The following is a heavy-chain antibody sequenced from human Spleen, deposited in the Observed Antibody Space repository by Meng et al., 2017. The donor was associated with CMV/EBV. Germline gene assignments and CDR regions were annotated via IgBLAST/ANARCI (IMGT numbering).Heavy chain of an antibody. V-gene: IGHV4-59*01. D-gene: IGHD1-1*01. CDR3: ARDTENDCNAFDI. CDR2: IYYSGNT. Sequence: SETLSLTCSVSGGSISSYYWSWMRQPPGKGLEWIGYIYYSGNTNYNPSLKSRVTISTDMSKNQFSLKLRSVTAADTAVYYCARDTENDCNAFDIWGRGTKVTVSS. CDR1: GGSISSYY. J-gene: IGHJ3*02.